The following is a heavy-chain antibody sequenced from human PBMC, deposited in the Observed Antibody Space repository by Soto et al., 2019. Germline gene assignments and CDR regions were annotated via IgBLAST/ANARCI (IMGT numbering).Heavy chain of an antibody. V-gene: IGHV4-34*01. CDR3: ARAGGLGAVAVDY. CDR1: GGSFNVFF. Sequence: SETLSLTCAVYGGSFNVFFWSWIRQPPGKGLEWIGESTHSRRTNYNPSLKSRVTISVNRSKNQFSIKLSSVTAADTAVYYCARAGGLGAVAVDYWGQGTLVTVSS. J-gene: IGHJ4*02. CDR2: STHSRRT. D-gene: IGHD6-19*01.